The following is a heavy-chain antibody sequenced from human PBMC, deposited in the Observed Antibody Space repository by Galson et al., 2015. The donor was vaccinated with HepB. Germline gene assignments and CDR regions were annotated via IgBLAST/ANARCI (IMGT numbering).Heavy chain of an antibody. CDR2: IIPIFGTA. J-gene: IGHJ5*02. V-gene: IGHV1-69*06. Sequence: SVKVSCKASGGTFSSYAISWVRQAPGQGLEWMGGIIPIFGTANYAQKFQGRVTITADKSTSTAYMELSSLRSEDTAVYYCARATKWKVSVAAATWFDPWGQGTLVTVSS. D-gene: IGHD6-13*01. CDR1: GGTFSSYA. CDR3: ARATKWKVSVAAATWFDP.